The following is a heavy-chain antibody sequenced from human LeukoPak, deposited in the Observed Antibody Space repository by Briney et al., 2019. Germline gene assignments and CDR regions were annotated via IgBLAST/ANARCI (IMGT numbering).Heavy chain of an antibody. CDR3: ARANMVRGVGLFFDRNWFDP. J-gene: IGHJ5*02. V-gene: IGHV1-2*02. D-gene: IGHD3-10*01. Sequence: ASVKVSFKASGYTFTVYYMHWVRQAPGQGLEWLGGINPNSGGTNYAQKFQGRVTMTRDTSISTAYMELSGLRSDDTAVYYCARANMVRGVGLFFDRNWFDPWGQGTLVTVSS. CDR2: INPNSGGT. CDR1: GYTFTVYY.